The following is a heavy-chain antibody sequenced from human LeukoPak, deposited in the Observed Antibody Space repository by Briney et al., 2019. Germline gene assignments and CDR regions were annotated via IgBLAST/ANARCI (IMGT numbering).Heavy chain of an antibody. D-gene: IGHD2-15*01. Sequence: PSETLSLTCAVYGGSFSGYCWSWIRQPPGKGLEWIGEINHSGSTNYNPSLKSRVTISVDTSKNQFSLKLSSVTAADTAVYYCARGVGYCSGGSCYHYYYGMDVWGQGTTVTVSS. V-gene: IGHV4-34*01. CDR3: ARGVGYCSGGSCYHYYYGMDV. CDR2: INHSGST. J-gene: IGHJ6*02. CDR1: GGSFSGYC.